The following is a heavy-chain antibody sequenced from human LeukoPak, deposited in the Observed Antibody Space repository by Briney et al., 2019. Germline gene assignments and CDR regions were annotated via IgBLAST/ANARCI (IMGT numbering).Heavy chain of an antibody. J-gene: IGHJ3*02. CDR2: IYYSGST. V-gene: IGHV4-59*01. Sequence: SETLSLTCTVSGGSISSYYWSWIRQPPGKGLEWIGYIYYSGSTNYNPSLKSRVTISVDTSKNQFSLKLSSVTAADTAVYYCASCSNYVDAFDIWGQGTMVTVSS. D-gene: IGHD1-7*01. CDR3: ASCSNYVDAFDI. CDR1: GGSISSYY.